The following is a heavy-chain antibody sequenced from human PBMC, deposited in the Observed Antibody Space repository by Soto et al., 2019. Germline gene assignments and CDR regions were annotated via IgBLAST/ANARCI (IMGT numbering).Heavy chain of an antibody. D-gene: IGHD2-2*02. CDR3: ARVGYCSSTSCYTLGMDV. V-gene: IGHV1-3*01. CDR1: GYTFTSYS. CDR2: INAGNGNT. J-gene: IGHJ6*02. Sequence: GASVKVSCKASGYTFTSYSMHWVLQAPGQRLEWMGWINAGNGNTKYSQKFQGRVTITRDTSASTAYMELSSLRSEDTAVYYCARVGYCSSTSCYTLGMDVWGQGTTVTVSS.